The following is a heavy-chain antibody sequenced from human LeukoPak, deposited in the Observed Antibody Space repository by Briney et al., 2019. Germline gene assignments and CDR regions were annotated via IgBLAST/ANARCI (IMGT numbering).Heavy chain of an antibody. Sequence: GGSLSLSCAASGFPFTSYGMHWVRQAPGKGLEWVAATSNDGNTNHYPDSVKGRFTLSRDNSKNTLYLQMNSLRDEDTALYYCARDIGGLDGDGLDNWGQGTLVTVSS. CDR3: ARDIGGLDGDGLDN. CDR2: TSNDGNTN. V-gene: IGHV3-30*19. D-gene: IGHD4-17*01. J-gene: IGHJ4*02. CDR1: GFPFTSYG.